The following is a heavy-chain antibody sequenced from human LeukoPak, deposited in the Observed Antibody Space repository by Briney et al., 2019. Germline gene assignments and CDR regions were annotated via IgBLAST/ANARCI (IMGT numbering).Heavy chain of an antibody. CDR3: ATSGGALVTIFGVVINHNWFDP. CDR1: GGSISSSSYY. J-gene: IGHJ5*02. CDR2: IYYSGST. V-gene: IGHV4-39*01. Sequence: SETLSLTCTVSGGSISSSSYYWGWLRQPPGKGLEWIGSIYYSGSTYYNPSLKSRVTISVDTSKNQFSLKLSSVTAADTAVYYCATSGGALVTIFGVVINHNWFDPWGQGTLVTVSS. D-gene: IGHD3-3*01.